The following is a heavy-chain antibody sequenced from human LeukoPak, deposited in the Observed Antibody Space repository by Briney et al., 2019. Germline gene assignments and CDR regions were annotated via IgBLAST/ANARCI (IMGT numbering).Heavy chain of an antibody. D-gene: IGHD6-19*01. J-gene: IGHJ4*02. V-gene: IGHV5-51*01. CDR1: GYSFTTYW. CDR3: ARLLQGVAGTWGY. Sequence: GESLKISCKASGYSFTTYWIAWVRQMPGRGLEWMGMIYPGDSDTRYSPSFQGQITISVDKSISIAYLQWSSLKASDTAMYYCARLLQGVAGTWGYWGQGTLVTV. CDR2: IYPGDSDT.